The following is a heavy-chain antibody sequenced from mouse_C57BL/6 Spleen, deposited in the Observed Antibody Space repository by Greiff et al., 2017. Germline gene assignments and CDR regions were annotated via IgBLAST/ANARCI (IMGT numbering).Heavy chain of an antibody. J-gene: IGHJ3*01. CDR1: GYTFTSYW. D-gene: IGHD3-2*02. V-gene: IGHV1-59*01. Sequence: QVQLKQPGAELVRPGTSVKLSCKASGYTFTSYWMHWVKQRPGQGLEWIGVIDPSDSYTNYNQKFKGKDTLTVDTSSSTAYMQLSSLTSEDSAVYYCARGGQLRLPFAYWGQGTLVTVSA. CDR2: IDPSDSYT. CDR3: ARGGQLRLPFAY.